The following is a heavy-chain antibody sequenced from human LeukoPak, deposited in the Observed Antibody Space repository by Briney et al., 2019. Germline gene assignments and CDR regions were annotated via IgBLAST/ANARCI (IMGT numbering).Heavy chain of an antibody. V-gene: IGHV4-59*01. CDR3: AREESDYYDSSGYPGGFGFDP. J-gene: IGHJ5*02. Sequence: SETLSLTCTVSGGSISSYYWSWIRQPPGKGLEWIGYIYYSGSTNYNPSLKSRVTISVGTSKNQFSLKLSSVTAADTAVYYCAREESDYYDSSGYPGGFGFDPWGQGTLVTVSS. D-gene: IGHD3-22*01. CDR2: IYYSGST. CDR1: GGSISSYY.